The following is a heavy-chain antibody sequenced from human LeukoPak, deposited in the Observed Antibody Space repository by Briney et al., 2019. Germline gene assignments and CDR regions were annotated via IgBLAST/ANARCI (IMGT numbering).Heavy chain of an antibody. CDR2: ISSSGSTI. J-gene: IGHJ4*02. Sequence: GGSLRLSCAASGFTFSDYYMSWIRQAPGKGLEWVSYISSSGSTIYYADSVKGRFTISRDNAKNSLYLQMNSLSAEDTAVYYCASLLYYDILTGYLDYWGQGTLVTVSS. CDR1: GFTFSDYY. CDR3: ASLLYYDILTGYLDY. D-gene: IGHD3-9*01. V-gene: IGHV3-11*04.